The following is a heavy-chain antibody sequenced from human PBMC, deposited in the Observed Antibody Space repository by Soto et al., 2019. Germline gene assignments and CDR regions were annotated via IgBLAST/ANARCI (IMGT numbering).Heavy chain of an antibody. J-gene: IGHJ6*03. V-gene: IGHV4-39*01. CDR1: GGSISSSSYY. CDR2: IYYSGST. CDR3: ASIGNSYYEFRSHHYYYMHV. Sequence: SETLSLTCTVSGGSISSSSYYLGWIRQPPGKGLEWIGSIYYSGSTYYNPSLKSRVTISVDTSKNQFSLKLSSVTASDTAVYYCASIGNSYYEFRSHHYYYMHVRCKGTTVTLS. D-gene: IGHD3-3*01.